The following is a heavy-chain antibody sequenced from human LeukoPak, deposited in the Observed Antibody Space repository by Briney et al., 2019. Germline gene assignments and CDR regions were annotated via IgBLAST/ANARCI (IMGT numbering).Heavy chain of an antibody. CDR3: ARLVAHSSPSDY. CDR1: GFNFNRHV. J-gene: IGHJ4*02. D-gene: IGHD6-19*01. V-gene: IGHV3-23*01. CDR2: ISGDGENT. Sequence: GGSLRLSCVASGFNFNRHVMSWVRQAPEKGLQWVSAISGDGENTYYTDSVKGRFTNSRDNSKNMLFLQMNSLRGEDTAVYYCARLVAHSSPSDYWGQGTLVTVSS.